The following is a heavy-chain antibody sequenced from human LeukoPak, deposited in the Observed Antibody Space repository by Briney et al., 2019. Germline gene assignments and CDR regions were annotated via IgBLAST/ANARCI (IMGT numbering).Heavy chain of an antibody. V-gene: IGHV4-61*02. J-gene: IGHJ4*02. CDR1: GGSISSGSYY. Sequence: PSETLSLTCTVSGGSISSGSYYWSWIRQPAGKGLEWIGRIYTSGSTNYNPSLKSRVTISVDTSKNQFSLKLSSVTAADTAVYYCATTYYDFWSGYYAGGFDYWGQGTLVTVSS. CDR2: IYTSGST. CDR3: ATTYYDFWSGYYAGGFDY. D-gene: IGHD3-3*01.